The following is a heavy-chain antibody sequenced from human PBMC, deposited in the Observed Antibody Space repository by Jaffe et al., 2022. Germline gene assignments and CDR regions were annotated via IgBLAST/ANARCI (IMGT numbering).Heavy chain of an antibody. CDR3: ARLGWDDYIWGSYRYTGDY. CDR2: IYYSGST. CDR1: GGSISSSSYY. Sequence: QLQLQESGPGLVKPSETLSLTCTVSGGSISSSSYYWGWIRQPPGKGLEWIGSIYYSGSTYYNPSLKSRVTISVDTSKNQFSLKLSSVTAADTAVYYCARLGWDDYIWGSYRYTGDYWGQGTLVTVSS. J-gene: IGHJ4*02. D-gene: IGHD3-16*02. V-gene: IGHV4-39*01.